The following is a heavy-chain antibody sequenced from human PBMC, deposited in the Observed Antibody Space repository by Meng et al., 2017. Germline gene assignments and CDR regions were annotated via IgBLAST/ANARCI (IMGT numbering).Heavy chain of an antibody. D-gene: IGHD7-27*01. CDR1: GGSISSSNW. J-gene: IGHJ4*02. Sequence: QVQLREVGPGLGKPSGTLSRTCAGSGGSISSSNWWSWVRQPPGKGLEWIGEIYHSGSTNYNPSLKSRVTISVDKSKNQFSLKLSSVTAADTAVYYCARIGDWGSTRYFDYWGQGTLVTVSS. V-gene: IGHV4-4*02. CDR2: IYHSGST. CDR3: ARIGDWGSTRYFDY.